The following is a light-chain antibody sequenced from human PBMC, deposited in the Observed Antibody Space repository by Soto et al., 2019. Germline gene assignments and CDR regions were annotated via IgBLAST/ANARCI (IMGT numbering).Light chain of an antibody. CDR1: SGDIGAYNY. V-gene: IGLV2-11*01. Sequence: QSALAQPRSVSGSPGQSVTFSCTGTSGDIGAYNYVSWYQFHPGKAPKMIIYDVNKRPSGVPERISGSKSGTSASLAISGLRSEDEAVYYCASWDDRLGAVIFGGGTKVTVL. CDR3: ASWDDRLGAVI. J-gene: IGLJ2*01. CDR2: DVN.